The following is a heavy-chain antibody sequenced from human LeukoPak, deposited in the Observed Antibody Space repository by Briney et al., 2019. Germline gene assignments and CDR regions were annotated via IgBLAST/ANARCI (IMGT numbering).Heavy chain of an antibody. D-gene: IGHD6-19*01. CDR2: ISWNSGSI. CDR3: AKEFGGGWGGFDY. CDR1: GFTFDDYA. Sequence: GGSLRLSCAASGFTFDDYAMHWVRQAPGKGLEWVSGISWNSGSIGYADSVKGRFTISRDNAKNSLYLRMNSLRAEDTALYYCAKEFGGGWGGFDYWGQGTLVTVSS. J-gene: IGHJ4*02. V-gene: IGHV3-9*01.